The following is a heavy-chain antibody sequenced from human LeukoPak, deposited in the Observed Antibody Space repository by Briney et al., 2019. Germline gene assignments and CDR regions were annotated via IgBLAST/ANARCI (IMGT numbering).Heavy chain of an antibody. V-gene: IGHV1-8*01. CDR3: ARVSAFGGVIVLVRDAFDT. D-gene: IGHD3-16*02. CDR1: GYTFTSYD. Sequence: ASVKVSCKASGYTFTSYDINWVRQATGQGLEWMGWMNPNSGNTGYAQKFQGRVTMTRNTSISTAYMELSSLRSEDTAVYYCARVSAFGGVIVLVRDAFDTWGQGTMVTVSS. J-gene: IGHJ3*02. CDR2: MNPNSGNT.